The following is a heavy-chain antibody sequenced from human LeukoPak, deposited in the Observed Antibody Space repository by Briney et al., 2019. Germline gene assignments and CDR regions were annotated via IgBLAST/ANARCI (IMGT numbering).Heavy chain of an antibody. V-gene: IGHV4-59*12. CDR1: GGSIRSYY. Sequence: SETLSLTCTVSGGSIRSYYWSWIRQPPGKGLEWIGYIYSDGSTNYNPSLRSRVTISVDRSKNQFSLKLSSVTAADTAVYYCARGSDPYYYGSGSQYYFDYWGQGTLVTVSS. CDR2: IYSDGST. J-gene: IGHJ4*02. CDR3: ARGSDPYYYGSGSQYYFDY. D-gene: IGHD3-10*01.